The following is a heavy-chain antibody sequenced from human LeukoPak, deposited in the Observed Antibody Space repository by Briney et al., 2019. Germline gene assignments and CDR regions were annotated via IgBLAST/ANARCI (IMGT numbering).Heavy chain of an antibody. D-gene: IGHD2-15*01. CDR1: GFTFSDRY. Sequence: GGSLRLPCAASGFTFSDRYMDWVRQAPGKGLEWVGCVRNKANSYTTEYAASVKGRFTISRDDSKNSLYLQMNSLRTEDTAVYYCARAGVAATLDYWGQGTLVTVSS. J-gene: IGHJ4*02. V-gene: IGHV3-72*01. CDR2: VRNKANSYTT. CDR3: ARAGVAATLDY.